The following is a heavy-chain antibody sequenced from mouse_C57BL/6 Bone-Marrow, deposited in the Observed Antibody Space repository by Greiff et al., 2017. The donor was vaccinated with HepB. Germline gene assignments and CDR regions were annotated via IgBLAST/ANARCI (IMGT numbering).Heavy chain of an antibody. Sequence: EVKLVESGGGLVQPGGSRKLSCAASGFTFSSFGMHWVRQAPEKGLEWVAYINSGSSNIYYADTVKGRFTVSRENPKNILFLQMTSLRSEDTAMYYCTRFYDYDNAMDYWGQGTSVTVSS. CDR1: GFTFSSFG. J-gene: IGHJ4*01. CDR2: INSGSSNI. CDR3: TRFYDYDNAMDY. D-gene: IGHD2-4*01. V-gene: IGHV5-17*02.